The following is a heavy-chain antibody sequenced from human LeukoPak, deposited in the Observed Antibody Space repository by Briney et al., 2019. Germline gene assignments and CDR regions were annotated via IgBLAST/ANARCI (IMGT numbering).Heavy chain of an antibody. CDR3: AKVPSSSWYWFDP. CDR2: ISGSGGST. CDR1: GFTFSSYA. J-gene: IGHJ5*02. Sequence: GGSLRLSCAASGFTFSSYAMSWVRQAPGKGLEWVSAISGSGGSTYYADSVEGRFTVSRGNSKNTLYLQMSSLRAEDTAVYYCAKVPSSSWYWFDPWGQGTLVTVSS. V-gene: IGHV3-23*01. D-gene: IGHD6-13*01.